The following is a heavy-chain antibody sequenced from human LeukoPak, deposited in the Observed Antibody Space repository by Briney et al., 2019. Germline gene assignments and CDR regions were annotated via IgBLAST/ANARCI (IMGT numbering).Heavy chain of an antibody. CDR1: DFIFSSYW. Sequence: GGSLRLSCVASDFIFSSYWMTWVCQAPGKGLEWVANIKQDGGETYYVGSVEGRFTISRDNAQNSLYLQMNSLRAEDTAIYYCAGGVWPRSNYWGQGTLVTVSS. CDR3: AGGVWPRSNY. J-gene: IGHJ4*02. CDR2: IKQDGGET. D-gene: IGHD6-13*01. V-gene: IGHV3-7*01.